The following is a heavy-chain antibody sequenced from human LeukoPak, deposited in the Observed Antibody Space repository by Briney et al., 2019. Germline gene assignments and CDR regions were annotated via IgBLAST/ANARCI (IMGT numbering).Heavy chain of an antibody. CDR1: GGSFSGYY. V-gene: IGHV4-34*01. D-gene: IGHD3-10*01. J-gene: IGHJ5*02. CDR2: INHSGST. CDR3: ARGRRVTTMVRGVIIVSVWFDP. Sequence: PSETLSPTCAVYGGSFSGYYWSWIRQPPGKGLEWIGEINHSGSTNYNPSLKSRVTISVDTSKNQFSLKLSSVTAADTAVYYCARGRRVTTMVRGVIIVSVWFDPWGQGTLVTVSS.